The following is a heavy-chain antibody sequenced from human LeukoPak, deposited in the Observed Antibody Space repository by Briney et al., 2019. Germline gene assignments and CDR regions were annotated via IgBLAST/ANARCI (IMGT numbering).Heavy chain of an antibody. CDR2: ISYDGSNK. J-gene: IGHJ4*02. CDR1: GFTFSSYA. V-gene: IGHV3-30-3*01. CDR3: AKGPSYSSSSSFVY. D-gene: IGHD6-6*01. Sequence: PGGSLRLSCAASGFTFSSYAMHWVRQAPGKGLEWVAVISYDGSNKYYADSVKGRFTISRDNSKNTLYLQMNSLRAEDTAVYYCAKGPSYSSSSSFVYWGQGTLVTVSS.